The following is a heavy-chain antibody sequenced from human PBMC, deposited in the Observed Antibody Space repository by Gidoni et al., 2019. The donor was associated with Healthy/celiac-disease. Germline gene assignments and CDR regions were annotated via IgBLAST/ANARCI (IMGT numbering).Heavy chain of an antibody. D-gene: IGHD5-12*01. J-gene: IGHJ4*02. CDR2: IIPIFGTA. CDR3: AFSIRLQIPYYFDY. Sequence: HVRLVHSVAAATKLGSSVQLSRTASGVTFRSYAISWVRQAPGQGLEWMGGIIPIFGTANYAQKFQGRVTITADESTSTAYMELSSLRSEDTAVYYCAFSIRLQIPYYFDYWGQGTLVTVSS. CDR1: GVTFRSYA. V-gene: IGHV1-69*12.